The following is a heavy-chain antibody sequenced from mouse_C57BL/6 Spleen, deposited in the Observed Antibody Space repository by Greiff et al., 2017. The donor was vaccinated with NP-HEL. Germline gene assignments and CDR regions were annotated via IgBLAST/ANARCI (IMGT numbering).Heavy chain of an antibody. CDR1: GYTFTSYW. CDR2: IDPETGGT. CDR3: TRDYRYFDV. Sequence: QVQLQQPGAELVKPGASVKLSCKASGYTFTSYWMHWVKQTPVHGLEWIGAIDPETGGTAYNQKFKGKAILTADKSSSTAYMELRSLTSEDSAVYYCTRDYRYFDVWGTGTTVTVSS. J-gene: IGHJ1*03. V-gene: IGHV1-15*01.